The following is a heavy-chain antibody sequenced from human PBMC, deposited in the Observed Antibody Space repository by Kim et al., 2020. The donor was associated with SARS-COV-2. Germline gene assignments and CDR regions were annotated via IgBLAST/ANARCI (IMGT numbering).Heavy chain of an antibody. J-gene: IGHJ4*02. Sequence: GGSLRLSCAASGFTFSSYGMHWVRQAPGKGLEWVAVISYDGSNKYYADSVKGRFTISRDNSKNTLYLQMNSLRAEDTAVYYCAKIAAAGTLPHYWGQGTLVTVSS. CDR1: GFTFSSYG. D-gene: IGHD6-13*01. V-gene: IGHV3-30*18. CDR2: ISYDGSNK. CDR3: AKIAAAGTLPHY.